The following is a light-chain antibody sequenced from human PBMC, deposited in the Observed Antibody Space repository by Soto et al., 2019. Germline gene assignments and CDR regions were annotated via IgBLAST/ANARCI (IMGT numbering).Light chain of an antibody. CDR1: QSVSSSY. Sequence: IVLTQSPGTLSWSPGERGTLSCRASQSVSSSYIAWYQQKPGQAPRLLIYDASTRASGIADRFSGSGSGTDFTLTISRQEPEDFAVYYCQQYGAPPITFGQGTRLEIK. V-gene: IGKV3-20*01. CDR3: QQYGAPPIT. J-gene: IGKJ5*01. CDR2: DAS.